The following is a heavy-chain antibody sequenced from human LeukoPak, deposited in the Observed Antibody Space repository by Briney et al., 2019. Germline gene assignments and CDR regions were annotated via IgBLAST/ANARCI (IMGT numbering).Heavy chain of an antibody. V-gene: IGHV3-23*01. D-gene: IGHD2-8*01. CDR3: AKRYCTNGVCYSFDF. CDR1: GFTFSNYA. J-gene: IGHJ4*02. CDR2: ISSIDSST. Sequence: GGSLRLSCAASGFTFSNYAMSWVRQAPGKGLERLSTISSIDSSTYYTDSVKGRFTISRDNSKNTVYLQMNSLRAEDTAVYYCAKRYCTNGVCYSFDFWGQGTLVSVSS.